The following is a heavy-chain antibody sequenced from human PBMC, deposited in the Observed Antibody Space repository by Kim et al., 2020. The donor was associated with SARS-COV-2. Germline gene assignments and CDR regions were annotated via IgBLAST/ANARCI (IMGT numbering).Heavy chain of an antibody. CDR1: GYTFTSYY. CDR2: INPSGGST. Sequence: ASVKVSCKASGYTFTSYYMHWVRQAPGQGLEWMGIINPSGGSTSYAQKFQGRVTMTRDTSTSTVYMELSSLRSEDTAVYYCASHLTGEAGYYYYGMDVWGQGTTVTVSS. D-gene: IGHD7-27*01. CDR3: ASHLTGEAGYYYYGMDV. V-gene: IGHV1-46*01. J-gene: IGHJ6*02.